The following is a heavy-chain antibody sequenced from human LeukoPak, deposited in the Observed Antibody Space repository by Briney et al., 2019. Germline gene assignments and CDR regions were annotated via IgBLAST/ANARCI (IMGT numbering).Heavy chain of an antibody. V-gene: IGHV3-9*01. J-gene: IGHJ3*02. D-gene: IGHD6-19*01. CDR2: ISWNSGSI. CDR1: GFTFDDYA. Sequence: GRSLRLSCAASGFTFDDYAMHWVRQAPGKGLEWVSGISWNSGSIGYADSVKGRFTISRDNAKNSLYLQMNSLRAEDTAVYYCARDRSGWQHAFDIWGQGTMVTVPS. CDR3: ARDRSGWQHAFDI.